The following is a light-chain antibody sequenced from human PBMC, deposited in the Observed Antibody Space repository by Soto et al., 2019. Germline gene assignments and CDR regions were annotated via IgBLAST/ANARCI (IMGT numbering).Light chain of an antibody. CDR3: QQYYATPFT. CDR1: QSVLYSTNNNNY. Sequence: DIVMTQSPDSLAVSLGERATINCKSSQSVLYSTNNNNYLAWYQQKPGQPPKLLLYWASTRESGVPDRFSGSGSGTDFSLTISSLQADDVAVYYCQQYYATPFTFGPGTKVDI. CDR2: WAS. J-gene: IGKJ3*01. V-gene: IGKV4-1*01.